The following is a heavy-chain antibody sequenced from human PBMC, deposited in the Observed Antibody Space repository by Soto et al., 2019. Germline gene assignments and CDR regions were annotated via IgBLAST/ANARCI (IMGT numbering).Heavy chain of an antibody. V-gene: IGHV3-23*01. CDR2: ISGSGFKK. J-gene: IGHJ5*02. D-gene: IGHD1-26*01. CDR1: GFIFENFG. CDR3: AKNQGVELVPLATVDWFDP. Sequence: GGSLRLSCAASGFIFENFGMSWVRQAPGKGLEWISSISGSGFKKYYADSVKGRFTISRDNSKSTGYLELNNLSAEDTAVYHCAKNQGVELVPLATVDWFDPWGQGSVVTVSS.